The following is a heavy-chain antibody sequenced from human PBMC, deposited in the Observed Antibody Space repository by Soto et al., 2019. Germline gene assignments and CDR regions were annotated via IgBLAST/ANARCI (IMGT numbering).Heavy chain of an antibody. Sequence: QVQLVQSGAEVKKPGASVKVSCKASGYTFTTYGISWVRQAPGQGLEWVGWISAYSGNTKYAQKLQGRVTVTTDTSTSTAYMEVRSLRSADTALYYCARGRYGDYWGQGTLVTTSS. CDR2: ISAYSGNT. CDR3: ARGRYGDY. CDR1: GYTFTTYG. D-gene: IGHD4-17*01. J-gene: IGHJ4*02. V-gene: IGHV1-18*01.